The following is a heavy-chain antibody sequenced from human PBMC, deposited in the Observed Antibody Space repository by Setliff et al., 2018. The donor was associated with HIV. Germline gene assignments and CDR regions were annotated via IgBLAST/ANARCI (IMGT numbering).Heavy chain of an antibody. Sequence: PGGSLRLSCAASGFTFSDYWMTWVRQAPGKGLEWVANIKQDGSEKYCVDSVKGRFTISRDNAKNSLYLQMNSLGAEDTAVYYCARGRRVSSNYYYYYMDVWGKGTTVTV. D-gene: IGHD2-2*01. V-gene: IGHV3-7*03. J-gene: IGHJ6*03. CDR3: ARGRRVSSNYYYYYMDV. CDR2: IKQDGSEK. CDR1: GFTFSDYW.